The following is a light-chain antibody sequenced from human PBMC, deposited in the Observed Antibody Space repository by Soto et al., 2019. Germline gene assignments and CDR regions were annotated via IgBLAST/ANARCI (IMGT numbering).Light chain of an antibody. V-gene: IGKV3-11*01. CDR3: QQYYSSPLT. J-gene: IGKJ4*01. Sequence: EIVLTQSPATLSLSPGERATLSCRASQSIGSYLAWYQQRPGQPPRLLIYDASNRATGIPARFSGSGSGTDFTLTISSLEPEDFAVYYCQQYYSSPLTFGGGTKVEIK. CDR1: QSIGSY. CDR2: DAS.